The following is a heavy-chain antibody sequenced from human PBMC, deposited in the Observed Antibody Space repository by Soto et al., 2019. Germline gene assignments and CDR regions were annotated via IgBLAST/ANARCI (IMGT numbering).Heavy chain of an antibody. CDR1: GYNFLGYW. Sequence: PGQSLRISCKGSGYNFLGYWSSWVSQMPGKGLEWMGRIDPSDSYTNYSPSFRGHVTMTTDKSISTAYQQWSGLKASDTAIYYCARHRNWSYGCDYWGQGTLVTVS. CDR3: ARHRNWSYGCDY. CDR2: IDPSDSYT. D-gene: IGHD1-7*01. V-gene: IGHV5-10-1*01. J-gene: IGHJ4*01.